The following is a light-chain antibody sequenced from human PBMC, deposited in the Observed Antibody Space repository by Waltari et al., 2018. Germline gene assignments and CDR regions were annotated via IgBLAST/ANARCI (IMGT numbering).Light chain of an antibody. V-gene: IGLV3-1*01. Sequence: SYELTQPPSVSVSPGQTASITCSGDKLGDNYVCWYQQKAGQSPVLVIYQDNKRPSGIPERFSGSNSGNTATLTISGTQAMDEADYYCQAWDSSTVVFGGGTKLTVL. CDR3: QAWDSSTVV. J-gene: IGLJ2*01. CDR1: KLGDNY. CDR2: QDN.